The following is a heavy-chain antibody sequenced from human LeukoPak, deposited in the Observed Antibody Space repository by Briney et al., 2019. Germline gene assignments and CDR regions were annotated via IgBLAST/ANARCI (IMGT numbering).Heavy chain of an antibody. CDR1: GFTFSSYA. D-gene: IGHD3-9*01. Sequence: GSLRLSCAASGFTFSSYAMSWVRQAPGKGLEWVSAISGSGGSTYYADSVKGRFTISRDNSKNTLYLQMNSLRAEDTAVHYCAKEDPYDIHRYYYMDVWGKGTTVTVSS. J-gene: IGHJ6*03. CDR3: AKEDPYDIHRYYYMDV. V-gene: IGHV3-23*01. CDR2: ISGSGGST.